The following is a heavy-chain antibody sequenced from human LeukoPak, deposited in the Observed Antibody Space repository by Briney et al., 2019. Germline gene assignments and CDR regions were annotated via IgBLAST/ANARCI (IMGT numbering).Heavy chain of an antibody. CDR3: ARETYWGLGDY. D-gene: IGHD7-27*01. Sequence: GRSLRLSCAASGFTFSSYGMHWVRQAPGKGLVWVSRIKNDGSSTTYADSVMGRFTISRDNAKNTLYLQMNSLGGEDTAVYYCARETYWGLGDYWGQGALVTVSS. J-gene: IGHJ4*02. V-gene: IGHV3-74*01. CDR2: IKNDGSST. CDR1: GFTFSSYG.